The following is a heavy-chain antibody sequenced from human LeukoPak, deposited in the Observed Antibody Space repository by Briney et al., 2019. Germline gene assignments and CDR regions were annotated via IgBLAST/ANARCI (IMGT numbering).Heavy chain of an antibody. CDR3: ARDGVVAAIFDY. V-gene: IGHV1-69*13. J-gene: IGHJ4*02. CDR2: IIPIFGTA. CDR1: GGTFSSYA. D-gene: IGHD2-15*01. Sequence: SVKVSCKASGGTFSSYAISWVRQAPGQGLEWMGGIIPIFGTANYAQKFQGRVTITADESTSTAYMELSSLRSEDTAAYYCARDGVVAAIFDYWGQGTLVTVSS.